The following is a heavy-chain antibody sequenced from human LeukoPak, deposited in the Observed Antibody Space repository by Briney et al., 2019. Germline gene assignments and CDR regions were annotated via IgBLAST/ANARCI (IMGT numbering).Heavy chain of an antibody. CDR1: GFSFSDYA. CDR2: IYSGGST. D-gene: IGHD3-10*01. J-gene: IGHJ4*02. CDR3: ATNYGSGSWSFDY. V-gene: IGHV3-53*01. Sequence: GGSLRLSCDASGFSFSDYAMHWVRQAPGKGLEWVSVIYSGGSTYYADSVKGRFTISRDNSKNTLYLQMNSLRAEDTAVYYCATNYGSGSWSFDYWGQGTLVTVSS.